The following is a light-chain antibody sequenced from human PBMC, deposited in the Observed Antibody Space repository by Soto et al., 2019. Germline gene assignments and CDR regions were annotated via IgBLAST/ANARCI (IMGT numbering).Light chain of an antibody. CDR2: DAS. J-gene: IGKJ5*01. CDR1: QSVSSN. Sequence: EVVMTQSLATLSVSPGESATLSCRASQSVSSNLAWHQQKPGQAPRILMYDASTRATGISARFSGSGSGTEYTLTISSLQSEDFAVYYCQQYHNWPITFGQGRRLAIK. CDR3: QQYHNWPIT. V-gene: IGKV3-15*01.